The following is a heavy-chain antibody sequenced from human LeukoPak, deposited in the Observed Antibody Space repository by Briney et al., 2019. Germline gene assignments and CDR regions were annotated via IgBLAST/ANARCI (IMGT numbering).Heavy chain of an antibody. CDR3: ARDSTSSTT. J-gene: IGHJ4*02. Sequence: SETLSLTCTVSGGSISSYYWSWIRQPPGKGLGWIGYIYYSGSTNYNPSLKSRVTISVDTSKNQFSLKLSSVTAADTAVYYCARDSTSSTTWGQGTLVTVSS. CDR1: GGSISSYY. D-gene: IGHD2-2*01. V-gene: IGHV4-59*01. CDR2: IYYSGST.